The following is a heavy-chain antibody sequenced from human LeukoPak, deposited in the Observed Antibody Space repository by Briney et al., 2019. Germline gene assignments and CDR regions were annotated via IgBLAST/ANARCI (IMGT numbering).Heavy chain of an antibody. J-gene: IGHJ4*02. CDR1: GGSFSGYY. CDR2: INHSGST. CDR3: ARDRYYYDSSGYYSFVY. D-gene: IGHD3-22*01. V-gene: IGHV4-34*01. Sequence: SETLSLTCAVYGGSFSGYYWSWIRQPPGKGLEWIGEINHSGSTYYNPSLKSRVTISVDTSKNQSSLKLSSVTAADTAVYYCARDRYYYDSSGYYSFVYWGQGTLVTVSS.